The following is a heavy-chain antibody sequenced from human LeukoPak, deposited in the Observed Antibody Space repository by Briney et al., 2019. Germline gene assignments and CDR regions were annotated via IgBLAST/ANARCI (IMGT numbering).Heavy chain of an antibody. J-gene: IGHJ4*02. CDR3: ARGPYSSSWHSPLDY. CDR2: LYYNGNT. CDR1: GGSITSGTHY. Sequence: SETLSLTCVAPGGSITSGTHYWRWIRQPPGKGLEWLGCLYYNGNTNYNPSLKSRVTIPVDTSENQFSLKLTSVTAADTAVYYCARGPYSSSWHSPLDYWGQGALVTVSS. V-gene: IGHV4-61*01. D-gene: IGHD6-13*01.